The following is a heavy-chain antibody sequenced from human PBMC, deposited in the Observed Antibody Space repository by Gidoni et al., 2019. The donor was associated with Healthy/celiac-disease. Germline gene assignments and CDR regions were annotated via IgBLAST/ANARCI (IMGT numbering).Heavy chain of an antibody. Sequence: EVQLVESGGCLVQPGGSLRLSCSASGFTFSSYWMHWVRQAPGKGLVWVSRINSDGSSTSYADSVKGRFTISRDNAKNTLYLQMNSLRAEDTAVYYCARDPPQLDYGMDVWGQGTTVTVSS. V-gene: IGHV3-74*01. J-gene: IGHJ6*02. CDR2: INSDGSST. CDR3: ARDPPQLDYGMDV. CDR1: GFTFSSYW. D-gene: IGHD3-3*02.